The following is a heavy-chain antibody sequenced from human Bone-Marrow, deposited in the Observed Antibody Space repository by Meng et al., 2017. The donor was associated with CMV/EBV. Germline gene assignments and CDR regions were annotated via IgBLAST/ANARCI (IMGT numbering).Heavy chain of an antibody. CDR3: AKGKDGYFDY. CDR2: IWYDGSNK. J-gene: IGHJ4*02. D-gene: IGHD5-24*01. V-gene: IGHV3-33*06. CDR1: GFTFSNYG. Sequence: LSCAASGFTFSNYGMHWVRQAPGKGLEWVAVIWYDGSNKYYVDSVKGRFTISRDNSKNMLYLQMDSLRAEDTAVYYCAKGKDGYFDYWGQGTLVTVSS.